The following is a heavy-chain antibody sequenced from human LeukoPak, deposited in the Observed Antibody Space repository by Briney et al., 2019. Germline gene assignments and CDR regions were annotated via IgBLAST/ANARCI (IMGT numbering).Heavy chain of an antibody. CDR2: ITSSGNTI. D-gene: IGHD6-13*01. Sequence: GGSLRLSCAASGFTFSIHTMNWVRQAPGKGLEWVSYITSSGNTIYYADSVKGRFTISRDHAKNSLHLQMNNLRAEDTAVYFCARDESWSNYYNFMDVWGKGTTVTVSS. V-gene: IGHV3-48*04. CDR3: ARDESWSNYYNFMDV. CDR1: GFTFSIHT. J-gene: IGHJ6*03.